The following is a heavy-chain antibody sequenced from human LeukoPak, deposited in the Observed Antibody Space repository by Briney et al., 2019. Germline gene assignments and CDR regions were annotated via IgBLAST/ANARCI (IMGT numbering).Heavy chain of an antibody. J-gene: IGHJ4*02. Sequence: GGSLRLSCAASGFTVGYNYMTWVRQAPGKGLEWVSAIYDGGGKYYADSVKGRFTMSRDNSKSTLYLQMNSLRADDTAVYYCARGYSSPMGGQGILVTVSS. V-gene: IGHV3-53*01. D-gene: IGHD6-13*01. CDR2: IYDGGGK. CDR1: GFTVGYNY. CDR3: ARGYSSPM.